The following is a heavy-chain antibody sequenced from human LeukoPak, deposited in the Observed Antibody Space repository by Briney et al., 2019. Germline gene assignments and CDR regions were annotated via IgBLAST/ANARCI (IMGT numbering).Heavy chain of an antibody. CDR2: IYYSGST. Sequence: PSETLSLTCTVSGGSISSGGYYWSWIRQHPGKGLEWIGYIYYSGSTYYNPSLKSRVTISVDTSKNQFSLKLSSVTAADTAVYYCANNYYDFWSGYLRPFDAFDIWGQGTMVTVSS. J-gene: IGHJ3*02. CDR3: ANNYYDFWSGYLRPFDAFDI. D-gene: IGHD3-3*01. V-gene: IGHV4-31*03. CDR1: GGSISSGGYY.